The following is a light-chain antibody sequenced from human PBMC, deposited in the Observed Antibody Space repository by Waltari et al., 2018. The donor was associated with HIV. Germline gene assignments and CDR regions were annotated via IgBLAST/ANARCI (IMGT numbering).Light chain of an antibody. V-gene: IGLV9-49*01. CDR1: SGYTNYE. J-gene: IGLJ1*01. CDR2: VGTGGLVG. Sequence: QPVLTQPPSASVSLGASVTLTCTLNSGYTNYEVDWYQQRPGTGPRFVMRVGTGGLVGSKGDGVTDRFSVLASGLNRYLTIKNIQEEDESDYYCGAGHGSGSKFVYVFATGTKVTV. CDR3: GAGHGSGSKFVYV.